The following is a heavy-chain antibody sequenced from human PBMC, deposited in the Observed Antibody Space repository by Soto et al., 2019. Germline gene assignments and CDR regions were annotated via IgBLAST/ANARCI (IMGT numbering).Heavy chain of an antibody. Sequence: QVQLVESGGGVVQPGRSLRLSCAASGFTFSSYAMHWVRQAPGKGLEWVAVISYDGSNKYYADSVKGRFTISRDSSKNTLYLQMNSLRAEDTAVYYCARGTLRYFDWLFPTSENYYYGMDVWGQGTTVTVSS. CDR3: ARGTLRYFDWLFPTSENYYYGMDV. J-gene: IGHJ6*02. V-gene: IGHV3-30-3*01. D-gene: IGHD3-9*01. CDR2: ISYDGSNK. CDR1: GFTFSSYA.